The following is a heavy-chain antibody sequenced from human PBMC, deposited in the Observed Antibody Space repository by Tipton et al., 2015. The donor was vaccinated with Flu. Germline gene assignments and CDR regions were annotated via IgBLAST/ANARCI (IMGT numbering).Heavy chain of an antibody. V-gene: IGHV3-33*01. CDR1: GVSFSTHV. CDR2: IWEEGDEK. J-gene: IGHJ4*02. D-gene: IGHD4-23*01. Sequence: SGVSFSTHVFHWVRQAPGKGPEWVALIWEEGDEKYYADSVKGRFTISRDNPRNTVYLDISSLRAEDTAVYYCARHGGGHNFDYWGQGTLVTVSS. CDR3: ARHGGGHNFDY.